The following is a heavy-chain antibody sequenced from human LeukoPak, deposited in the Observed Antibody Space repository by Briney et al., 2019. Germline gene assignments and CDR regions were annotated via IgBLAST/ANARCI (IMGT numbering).Heavy chain of an antibody. V-gene: IGHV4-59*01. D-gene: IGHD1-26*01. CDR2: FYYSGAT. CDR1: GGSLTGYF. J-gene: IGHJ3*02. CDR3: ARGVGGTYYTDGFDI. Sequence: PSETLSLTCAVSGGSLTGYFWTWIRQPPGKGLEWIGHFYYSGATYYNPSLGSRVSISIDTSKTEFSLELNSVTGADTAVYFCARGVGGTYYTDGFDIWGQGTIVTVSS.